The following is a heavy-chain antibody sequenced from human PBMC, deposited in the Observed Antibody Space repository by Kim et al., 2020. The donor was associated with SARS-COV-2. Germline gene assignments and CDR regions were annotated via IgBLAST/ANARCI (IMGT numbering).Heavy chain of an antibody. V-gene: IGHV3-21*01. J-gene: IGHJ4*02. CDR2: ISSSSSYI. CDR1: GFTFSSYS. CDR3: ARDRSYFWSGYDFDY. D-gene: IGHD3-3*01. Sequence: GGSLRLSCAASGFTFSSYSMNWVRQAPGKGLEWVSSISSSSSYIYYADSVKGRFTISRDNAKNSLYLQMNSLRAEDTAVYYCARDRSYFWSGYDFDYWGQGTLVTVSS.